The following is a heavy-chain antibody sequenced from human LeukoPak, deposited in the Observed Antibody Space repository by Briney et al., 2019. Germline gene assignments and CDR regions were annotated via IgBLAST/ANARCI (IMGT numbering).Heavy chain of an antibody. CDR1: GFTFSSYA. Sequence: GGSLRLSCAASGFTFSSYAMSWVRQAPGKGLEWVSAISGSGGSTYYADSVKGRFTISRDNSKNTLYLQMNSLRAEDTAVYYCAKDHWAPGGSYYYDYWGQGTLVTVSS. D-gene: IGHD1-26*01. J-gene: IGHJ4*02. CDR2: ISGSGGST. CDR3: AKDHWAPGGSYYYDY. V-gene: IGHV3-23*01.